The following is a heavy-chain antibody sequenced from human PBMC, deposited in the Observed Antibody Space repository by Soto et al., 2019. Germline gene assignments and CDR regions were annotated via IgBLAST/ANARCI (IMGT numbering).Heavy chain of an antibody. V-gene: IGHV4-30-2*01. CDR2: NYHSGST. Sequence: SSETLSLTCAVSGGSISGGVYSWSWIRHPPGKGLEWIGYNYHSGSTYYNPSLKSRVTISVDRSKNPFSLKLSSVTAADTAVYSCAIAIDYDFWSGYYDYWGQGTLVTVSS. J-gene: IGHJ4*02. CDR3: AIAIDYDFWSGYYDY. CDR1: GGSISGGVYS. D-gene: IGHD3-3*01.